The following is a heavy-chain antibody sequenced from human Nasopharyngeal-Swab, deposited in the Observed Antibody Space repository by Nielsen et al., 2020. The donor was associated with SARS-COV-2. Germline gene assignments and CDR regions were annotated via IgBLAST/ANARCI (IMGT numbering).Heavy chain of an antibody. CDR3: ARISSTSFWFDP. V-gene: IGHV2-70*01. J-gene: IGHJ5*02. Sequence: WIRQPPGKALEWLAFIDWDDDKYYSTSLKTRLTISKDTSKNQVVLTMTNMDPVDTATYYCARISSTSFWFDPWGQGTLVTVSS. D-gene: IGHD2-2*01. CDR2: IDWDDDK.